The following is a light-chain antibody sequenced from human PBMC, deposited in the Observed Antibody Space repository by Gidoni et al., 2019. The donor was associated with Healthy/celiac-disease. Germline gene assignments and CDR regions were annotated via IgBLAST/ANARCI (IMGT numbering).Light chain of an antibody. Sequence: DIQMTQYTSTLSASVGDRVTITCRASQSISSWLAWYQQKPGKAPKLLIYNASSLESGVPSRFSGSGSGTEFTLTISSLQPDDFATYYCQQYNSYSSFTFGPGTKVDIK. CDR2: NAS. CDR1: QSISSW. V-gene: IGKV1-5*03. CDR3: QQYNSYSSFT. J-gene: IGKJ3*01.